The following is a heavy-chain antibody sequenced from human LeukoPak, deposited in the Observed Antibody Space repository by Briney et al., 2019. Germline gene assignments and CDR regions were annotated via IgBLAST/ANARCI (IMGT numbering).Heavy chain of an antibody. CDR3: ARDSDSLRYFDWLFSDYYMDV. J-gene: IGHJ6*03. Sequence: GGSLRLSCAASGFTFSSYEMNWVRQAPGKGLEWVSYISSSGSTIYYADSVKGRFTISRDNAKNSLYLQMNSLRAEDTAVYYCARDSDSLRYFDWLFSDYYMDVWGKGTTVTVSS. V-gene: IGHV3-48*03. D-gene: IGHD3-9*01. CDR1: GFTFSSYE. CDR2: ISSSGSTI.